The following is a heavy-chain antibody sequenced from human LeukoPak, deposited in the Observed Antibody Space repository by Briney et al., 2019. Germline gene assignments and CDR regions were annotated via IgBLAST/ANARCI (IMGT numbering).Heavy chain of an antibody. V-gene: IGHV3-23*01. Sequence: AGESLRLSCAASGFTFSTFAMIWVRQPPGKGLEWVSSIFPSGGEIHYADSVRGRFTISRDNSKSTLSLQMNSLRAEDTAMYYCATYRQVLLPFESWGQGTLVTVSS. J-gene: IGHJ4*02. D-gene: IGHD2-8*02. CDR1: GFTFSTFA. CDR2: IFPSGGEI. CDR3: ATYRQVLLPFES.